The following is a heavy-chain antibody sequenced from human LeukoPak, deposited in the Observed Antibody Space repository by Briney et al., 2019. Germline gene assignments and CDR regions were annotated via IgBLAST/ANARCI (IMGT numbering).Heavy chain of an antibody. J-gene: IGHJ4*02. CDR3: ARDREARMVRGVNPTDY. V-gene: IGHV3-21*01. CDR1: GFIFSSYS. Sequence: GGSLRLSCAASGFIFSSYSMSWVRQAPGEGLEWVSSIGSSSGYIYYADSAKGRFTISRDNAKNSLYLQMNSLRAEDTAVYYCARDREARMVRGVNPTDYWGQGTLVTVSS. CDR2: IGSSSGYI. D-gene: IGHD3-10*01.